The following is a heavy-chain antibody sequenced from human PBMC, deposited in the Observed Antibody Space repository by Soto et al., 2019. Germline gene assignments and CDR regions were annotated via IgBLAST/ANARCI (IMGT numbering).Heavy chain of an antibody. J-gene: IGHJ4*02. V-gene: IGHV1-3*01. CDR3: ARDPRLGRYYDSSGYDAY. Sequence: ASVKVSCKASGYTFTSYAMHWVRQAPGQRFEWMGWINAGNGNTKYSQKFQGRVTITRDTSASTAYMELSSLRSEDTAVYYCARDPRLGRYYDSSGYDAYWGQGTLVTVSS. D-gene: IGHD3-22*01. CDR1: GYTFTSYA. CDR2: INAGNGNT.